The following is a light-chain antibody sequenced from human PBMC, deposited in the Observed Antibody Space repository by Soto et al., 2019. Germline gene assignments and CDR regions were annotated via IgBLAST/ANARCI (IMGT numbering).Light chain of an antibody. CDR2: DAS. Sequence: VLTQSPGTLSLSPGERATLSCRASQSVNNAYLAWYQQKPGQAPRLLIYDASNRATGIPDRFSGSGSGTDFTLTISRLEPEDFAVYYCQQYCTSVLTFGGGTKLEI. CDR3: QQYCTSVLT. J-gene: IGKJ4*01. CDR1: QSVNNAY. V-gene: IGKV3-20*01.